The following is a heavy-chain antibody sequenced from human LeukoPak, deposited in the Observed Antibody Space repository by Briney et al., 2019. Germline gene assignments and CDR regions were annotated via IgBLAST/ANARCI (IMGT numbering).Heavy chain of an antibody. CDR1: GFSFSSYS. CDR3: ARRSEFGVLYYMDV. D-gene: IGHD3-16*01. J-gene: IGHJ6*03. V-gene: IGHV3-48*01. CDR2: IIAISGTI. Sequence: GGSLRLSCAASGFSFSSYSMNWVRQAPGKGLEWVSYIIAISGTIYYADSVKGRFTISRDNAKNSLYLQMNSLRGEDTAVYYCARRSEFGVLYYMDVWGKGTTVTVSS.